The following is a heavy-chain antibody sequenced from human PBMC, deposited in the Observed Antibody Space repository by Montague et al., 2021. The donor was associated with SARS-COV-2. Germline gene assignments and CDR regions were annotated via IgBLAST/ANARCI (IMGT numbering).Heavy chain of an antibody. CDR3: ARGSYYYYSSGYSQFDY. CDR1: GFTVSSNY. CDR2: IYSSGSI. J-gene: IGHJ4*02. Sequence: SLRLSCAASGFTVSSNYMSWVRQAPGKGLEWVSIIYSSGSIYYAYSVXXQFTISRDNSKNTLYLQMNSLRPEDTAMYYCARGSYYYYSSGYSQFDYWGQGTLVTVSS. D-gene: IGHD3-22*01. V-gene: IGHV3-53*05.